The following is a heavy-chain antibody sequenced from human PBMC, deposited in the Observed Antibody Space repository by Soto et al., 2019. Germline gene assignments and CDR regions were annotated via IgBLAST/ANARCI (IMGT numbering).Heavy chain of an antibody. V-gene: IGHV1-46*01. CDR3: ATETLRYCTSPSCPEAFAI. Sequence: ASVKVSCKASGYTFTSYYMHWVRQAPGQGLEWMGIITADGGSPKYAQKFQGRVTMTRDTSTNTAYMELRSLKSDDTAVYYCATETLRYCTSPSCPEAFAIWGQGTMVTVSS. J-gene: IGHJ3*02. CDR1: GYTFTSYY. D-gene: IGHD2-2*01. CDR2: ITADGGSP.